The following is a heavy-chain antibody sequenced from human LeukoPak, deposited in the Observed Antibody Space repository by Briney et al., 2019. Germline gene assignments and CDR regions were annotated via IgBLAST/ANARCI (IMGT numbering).Heavy chain of an antibody. CDR2: INPNSGGT. Sequence: ASVKVSCKASGYTFTGYYMHWVRQAPGQGLEWMGWINPNSGGTNYAQKFQGRVTMTRDTSISTAYMELSRLRSDDTAAYYCARGGSGSYPRLYYYYYYMDVWGKGTTVTVSS. D-gene: IGHD3-10*01. J-gene: IGHJ6*03. CDR3: ARGGSGSYPRLYYYYYYMDV. CDR1: GYTFTGYY. V-gene: IGHV1-2*02.